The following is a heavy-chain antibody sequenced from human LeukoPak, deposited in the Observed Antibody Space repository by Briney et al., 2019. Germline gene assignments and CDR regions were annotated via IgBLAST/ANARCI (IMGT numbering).Heavy chain of an antibody. D-gene: IGHD6-13*01. J-gene: IGHJ4*02. CDR3: ARVARIAQFDY. CDR2: ISSSSSYI. CDR1: GFTFSDYA. Sequence: GGSLRLSCAASGFTFSDYAMSWVRQAPGKGLEWVSSISSSSSYIYYADSVKGRFTISRDNAKDSLYLQMNSLRAEDTAVYYCARVARIAQFDYWGQGTLVTVSS. V-gene: IGHV3-21*01.